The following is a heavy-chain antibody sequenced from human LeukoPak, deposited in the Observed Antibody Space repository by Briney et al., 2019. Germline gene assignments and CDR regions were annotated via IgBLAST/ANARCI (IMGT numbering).Heavy chain of an antibody. D-gene: IGHD6-13*01. CDR1: GGSISSYY. Sequence: SETLSLTCTVSGGSISSYYWSWIRQPPGKGLEWIGYIYYSGSTNYNPSLKSRVTISVDTSKNQFSLKLSSVTAADTAVYYCARVNSEGYFGYWGQGTLVTVSS. CDR2: IYYSGST. J-gene: IGHJ4*02. CDR3: ARVNSEGYFGY. V-gene: IGHV4-59*01.